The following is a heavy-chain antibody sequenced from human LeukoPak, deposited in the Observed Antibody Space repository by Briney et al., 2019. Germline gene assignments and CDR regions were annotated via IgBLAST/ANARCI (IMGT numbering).Heavy chain of an antibody. D-gene: IGHD4-17*01. CDR2: SNSDGSST. CDR1: GFTFKTYW. J-gene: IGHJ4*02. Sequence: GGSLRLSCAASGFTFKTYWMHWVRQAPGKGLVWVSHSNSDGSSTSYADSVRGRFTISRDNSKSTLYLQMNSLRAEDTAVYYCAKGGADYGEYDYWGQGTLVTVSS. CDR3: AKGGADYGEYDY. V-gene: IGHV3-74*01.